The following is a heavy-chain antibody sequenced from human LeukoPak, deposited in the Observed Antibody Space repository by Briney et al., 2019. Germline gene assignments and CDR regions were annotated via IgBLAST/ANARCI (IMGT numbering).Heavy chain of an antibody. J-gene: IGHJ6*02. CDR2: IYYSGST. Sequence: PSETLSLTCTVSGGSISSYYWSWIRQPPGKGLEWIGYIYYSGSTNYNPSLKSRVTISVDTSKNQFSLKLSSVTAADTAVYYCASGEANYYYGMDVWGQGTTATVSS. CDR3: ASGEANYYYGMDV. V-gene: IGHV4-59*01. D-gene: IGHD3-10*01. CDR1: GGSISSYY.